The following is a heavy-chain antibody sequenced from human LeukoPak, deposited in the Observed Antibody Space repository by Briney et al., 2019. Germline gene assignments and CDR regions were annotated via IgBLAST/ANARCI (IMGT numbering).Heavy chain of an antibody. CDR2: IIPIFGTA. D-gene: IGHD4-17*01. CDR3: AGRDSTGTSDY. CDR1: GGTFSSYA. V-gene: IGHV1-69*05. Sequence: SVKVSCKASGGTFSSYAISWVRQAPGQGLEWMGRIIPIFGTATYAQNFPGRVTITTDESTSTAYMELSSLRSEDTAVYYCAGRDSTGTSDYWGQGTLVTASS. J-gene: IGHJ4*02.